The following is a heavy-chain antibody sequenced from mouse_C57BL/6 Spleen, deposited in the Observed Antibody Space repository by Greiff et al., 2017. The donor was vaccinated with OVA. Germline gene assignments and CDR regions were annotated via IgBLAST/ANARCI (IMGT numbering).Heavy chain of an antibody. CDR1: GYTFTDYY. CDR3: ARSRQLRLPYYAMDY. V-gene: IGHV1-26*01. D-gene: IGHD3-2*02. Sequence: VHVKQSGPELVKPGASVKISCKASGYTFTDYYMNWVKQSHGKSLEWIGDINPNNGGTSYNQKFKGKATLTVDKSSSTAYMELRSLTSEDSAVYYCARSRQLRLPYYAMDYWGQGTSVTVSS. CDR2: INPNNGGT. J-gene: IGHJ4*01.